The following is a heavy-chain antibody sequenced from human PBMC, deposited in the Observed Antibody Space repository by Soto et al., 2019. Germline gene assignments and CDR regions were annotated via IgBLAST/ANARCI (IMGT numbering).Heavy chain of an antibody. J-gene: IGHJ4*02. D-gene: IGHD5-12*01. CDR2: IYYSGSA. Sequence: SETLSLTCTVSGGSFSSYYWSWIRQPPGKGLEWIGYIYYSGSANYNPSLKSRVTISIDTSKNQFSLKLRSVTAADTAVYYCAGGRDGYNLYYFGYWGQGTLVTVSS. CDR1: GGSFSSYY. CDR3: AGGRDGYNLYYFGY. V-gene: IGHV4-59*01.